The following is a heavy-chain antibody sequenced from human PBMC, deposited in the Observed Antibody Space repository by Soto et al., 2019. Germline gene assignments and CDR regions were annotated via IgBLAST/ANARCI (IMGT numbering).Heavy chain of an antibody. Sequence: SVKVSCQASGGTFSNYTISWVLQAPGQGLEWMGRIIPILGIANYAQKFQGRVTITADKSTSTAYMELSSLRSEDTAVYYCARTVHLRPDYYFDCWGQRTLVTVSS. CDR3: ARTVHLRPDYYFDC. V-gene: IGHV1-69*02. J-gene: IGHJ4*02. CDR2: IIPILGIA. D-gene: IGHD4-17*01. CDR1: GGTFSNYT.